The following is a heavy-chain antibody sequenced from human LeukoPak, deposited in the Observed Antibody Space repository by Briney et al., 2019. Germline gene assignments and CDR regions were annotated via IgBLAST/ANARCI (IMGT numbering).Heavy chain of an antibody. V-gene: IGHV4-38-2*02. D-gene: IGHD2-2*02. Sequence: PSETLSLTCTVSGYSITSGYNWAWIRQPPGKVLEWIGSIYHSGSAYYNPSLTSRVTISVDTSENQFSLKLSSVTAADTAVYYCVRYRSSTTCYTRAVDYWGQGTLVTVSS. CDR2: IYHSGSA. CDR1: GYSITSGYN. J-gene: IGHJ4*02. CDR3: VRYRSSTTCYTRAVDY.